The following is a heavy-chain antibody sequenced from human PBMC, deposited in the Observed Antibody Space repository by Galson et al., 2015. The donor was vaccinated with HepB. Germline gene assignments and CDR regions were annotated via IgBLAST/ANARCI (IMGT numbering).Heavy chain of an antibody. CDR1: GFTFSSYA. CDR3: ARESGSYYHKNFDY. Sequence: SLRLSCAASGFTFSSYAMHWVRQAPGKGLEWVAVISYDGSNKYYADSVKGRFTISRDNSKNTLYLQMNSLRAEDTAVYYCARESGSYYHKNFDYWGQGTLVTVSS. CDR2: ISYDGSNK. J-gene: IGHJ4*02. D-gene: IGHD1-26*01. V-gene: IGHV3-30*04.